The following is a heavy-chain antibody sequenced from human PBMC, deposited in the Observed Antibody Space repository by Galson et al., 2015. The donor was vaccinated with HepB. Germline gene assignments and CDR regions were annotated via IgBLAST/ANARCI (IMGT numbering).Heavy chain of an antibody. D-gene: IGHD2-15*01. CDR2: TIPIFGTA. J-gene: IGHJ6*02. V-gene: IGHV1-69*13. CDR3: ARVRGDIVVVVRGYYYGMDV. Sequence: SVKVSCKASGGTFSSYAISWVRQAPGQGLEWMGGTIPIFGTANYAQKFQGRVTITADESTSTAYTELSSLRSEDTTVYYCARVRGDIVVVVRGYYYGMDVWGQVTTVTVSS. CDR1: GGTFSSYA.